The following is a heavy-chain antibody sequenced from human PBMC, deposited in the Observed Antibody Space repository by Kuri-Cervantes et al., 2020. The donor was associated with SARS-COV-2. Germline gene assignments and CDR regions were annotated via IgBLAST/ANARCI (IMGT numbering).Heavy chain of an antibody. D-gene: IGHD2-2*01. V-gene: IGHV4-30-4*08. CDR1: GASIGSGDYY. Sequence: SETLSLTCSVSGASIGSGDYYWTWIRQSPGKGLQWIGYFYDSDTTYYNPSLEGRFTISADTSKNQSSLRVNSVAATDTAVYFCARGRCTRTDCYLRPYFDHWGQGILVTVSS. CDR2: FYDSDTT. CDR3: ARGRCTRTDCYLRPYFDH. J-gene: IGHJ4*02.